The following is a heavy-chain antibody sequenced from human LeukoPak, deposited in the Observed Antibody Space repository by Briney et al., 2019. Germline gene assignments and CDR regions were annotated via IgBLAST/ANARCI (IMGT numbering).Heavy chain of an antibody. CDR2: INPNSGGT. D-gene: IGHD6-13*01. CDR3: ARAEYSSSWSDY. Sequence: ASVKVSCKASGYTFTGYYMHWVRQAPGQGLEWMGRINPNSGGTNYAQKFQGRVTMTRDTSISTACMELRSLRSDDTAVYYCARAEYSSSWSDYWGQGTLVTVSS. J-gene: IGHJ4*02. V-gene: IGHV1-2*06. CDR1: GYTFTGYY.